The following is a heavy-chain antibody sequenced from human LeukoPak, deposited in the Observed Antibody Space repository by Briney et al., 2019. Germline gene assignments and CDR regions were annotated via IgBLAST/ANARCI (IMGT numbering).Heavy chain of an antibody. J-gene: IGHJ4*02. CDR1: GFTFSSYA. V-gene: IGHV3-30-3*01. CDR3: ARDYYDSSGYPRLDY. Sequence: GGSLRLSCAASGFTFSSYAMHWVRQAPGKGLEWVAVISYDGSNKYYADSVKGRFTISRDNSKNTLYLQMNSLRAEDTAVYYCARDYYDSSGYPRLDYWGQGTLVTVSS. D-gene: IGHD3-22*01. CDR2: ISYDGSNK.